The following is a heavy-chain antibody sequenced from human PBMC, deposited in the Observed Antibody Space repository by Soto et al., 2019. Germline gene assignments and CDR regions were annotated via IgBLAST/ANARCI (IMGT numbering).Heavy chain of an antibody. CDR3: ASSGGGEDY. V-gene: IGHV4-4*02. Sequence: QVQLQESGPGLVKPSGTLSLSCAVSGGSISSSHWWTWVRQPPGKGLEWIGEIYHSGSTNYNPSRKSRVTLSGDTSRNQFSLNLSSVTAADTAVYYCASSGGGEDYWGQRILVTVSS. CDR1: GGSISSSHW. D-gene: IGHD3-16*01. CDR2: IYHSGST. J-gene: IGHJ4*02.